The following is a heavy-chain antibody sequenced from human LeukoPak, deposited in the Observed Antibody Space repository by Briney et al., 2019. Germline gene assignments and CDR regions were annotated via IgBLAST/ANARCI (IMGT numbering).Heavy chain of an antibody. CDR1: GGSISSYY. Sequence: PSETLSLTCTVSGGSISSYYWSWIRQPPGKGLEWIGYIYYSGSTNYNPSLKSRVTISVDTSKNQFSLKLSSVTAADMAVYYCASPDGVSIDYWGQGILVTVSS. D-gene: IGHD3-10*01. J-gene: IGHJ4*02. CDR3: ASPDGVSIDY. V-gene: IGHV4-59*08. CDR2: IYYSGST.